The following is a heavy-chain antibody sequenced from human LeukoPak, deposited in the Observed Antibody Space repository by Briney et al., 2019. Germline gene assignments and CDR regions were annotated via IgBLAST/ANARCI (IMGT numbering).Heavy chain of an antibody. J-gene: IGHJ4*02. CDR1: GFTFSSYW. Sequence: GSLRLSCAASGFTFSSYWMSWVRQAPGKGLEWVANINPAGSEQYYVDSVKGRFTISRDNAQNSLSLQMNSLRAEDTAVYYCASGLAAPDYWGQGTLVTVSS. CDR3: ASGLAAPDY. CDR2: INPAGSEQ. D-gene: IGHD6-6*01. V-gene: IGHV3-7*05.